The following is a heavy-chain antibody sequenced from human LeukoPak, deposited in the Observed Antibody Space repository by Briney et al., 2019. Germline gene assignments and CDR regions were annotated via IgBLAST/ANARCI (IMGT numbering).Heavy chain of an antibody. J-gene: IGHJ4*02. V-gene: IGHV3-20*04. CDR3: ARSSRSSSWYPDY. Sequence: TGGSLRLSCAASGFTFDDYAMSWVRQAPGKGLEWVSGINWSGGSTGYADSVKGRFTISRDNAKNSQYLQMNSLRAEDTALYYCARSSRSSSWYPDYWGQGTLVTVSS. CDR2: INWSGGST. D-gene: IGHD6-13*01. CDR1: GFTFDDYA.